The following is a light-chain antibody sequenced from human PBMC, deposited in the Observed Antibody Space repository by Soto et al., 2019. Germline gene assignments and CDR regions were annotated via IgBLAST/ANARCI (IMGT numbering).Light chain of an antibody. CDR1: SSNIGSNT. V-gene: IGLV1-44*01. Sequence: QPVLTQPPSASGTPGQRVTISCSGSSSNIGSNTVNWYQQLPGTAPKLLIYSNNQRPSGVPDRFSGSKSGTSASLAISGLQSEDEADYYCAAWDDSLKGVFGGGTKVTVL. J-gene: IGLJ3*02. CDR3: AAWDDSLKGV. CDR2: SNN.